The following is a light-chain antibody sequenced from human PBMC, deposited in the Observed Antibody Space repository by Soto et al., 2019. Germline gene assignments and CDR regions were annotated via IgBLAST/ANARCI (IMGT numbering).Light chain of an antibody. CDR3: SSYARSTKV. Sequence: QSVLTQPPSASGSPGQSVAISCTGTNSDVGGYNYVSWYQQHPGKAPKLMIYEVNNRPSGVPDRFSGSKSGNTASLTVSGLQAEDEADYYCSSYARSTKVFGTGTKVTVL. CDR1: NSDVGGYNY. CDR2: EVN. V-gene: IGLV2-8*01. J-gene: IGLJ1*01.